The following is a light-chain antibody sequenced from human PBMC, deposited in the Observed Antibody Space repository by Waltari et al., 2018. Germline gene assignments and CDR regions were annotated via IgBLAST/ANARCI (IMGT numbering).Light chain of an antibody. V-gene: IGLV2-23*02. CDR3: CSYAGSRTWV. CDR2: DVS. Sequence: QSALTQPASVSGSPGQSISLSCIGTSSDIGPSTLVSWYLPYPGTSPKPLIYDVSQRPSGVSNRFSGSKSGNTASLTISGLQAEDEAIYYCCSYAGSRTWVFGGGAKLTVL. J-gene: IGLJ3*02. CDR1: SSDIGPSTL.